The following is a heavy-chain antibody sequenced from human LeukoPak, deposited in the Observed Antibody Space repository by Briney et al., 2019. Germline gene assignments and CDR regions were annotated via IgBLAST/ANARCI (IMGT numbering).Heavy chain of an antibody. CDR3: ARGRAFDI. CDR1: GGSISSGSYY. V-gene: IGHV4-61*02. J-gene: IGHJ3*02. Sequence: MTSETLSLTCTVSGGSISSGSYYWSWIRQPAGKGLEWIGRIYTSGSTNYNPSLKSRVTISVDTSKNQFSLKLSSVTAADTAVYYCARGRAFDIWGQGTMVTVSS. CDR2: IYTSGST.